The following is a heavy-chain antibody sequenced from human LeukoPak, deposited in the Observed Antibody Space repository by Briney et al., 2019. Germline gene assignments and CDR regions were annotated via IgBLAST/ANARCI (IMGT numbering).Heavy chain of an antibody. D-gene: IGHD2-2*01. CDR3: ARPSIPSAAASALDI. CDR2: IYYTGST. CDR1: GGSIGTYY. J-gene: IGHJ3*02. V-gene: IGHV4-59*08. Sequence: SETLSLTCSVSGGSIGTYYWTWIRQPPGKGLEWIGYIYYTGSTNYSPSLKSRASMSVDTSKNQVSLKMTSVTAADTAVYYCARPSIPSAAASALDIWGQGTMVTVSS.